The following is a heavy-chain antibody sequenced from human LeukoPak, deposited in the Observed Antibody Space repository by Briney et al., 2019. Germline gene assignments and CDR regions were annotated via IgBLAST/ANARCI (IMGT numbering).Heavy chain of an antibody. CDR3: ARDEGYCSSTSCALYYYYYYMDV. CDR1: GFTFSSYA. J-gene: IGHJ6*03. D-gene: IGHD2-2*01. Sequence: PGRSLRLSCAASGFTFSSYAMHWVRQAPGKGLEWVAVISYDGSNKYYADSVKGRFTISRDNSKNTLYLQMNSLRAEDTAVYYCARDEGYCSSTSCALYYYYYYMDVWGKGTTVTVSS. V-gene: IGHV3-30-3*01. CDR2: ISYDGSNK.